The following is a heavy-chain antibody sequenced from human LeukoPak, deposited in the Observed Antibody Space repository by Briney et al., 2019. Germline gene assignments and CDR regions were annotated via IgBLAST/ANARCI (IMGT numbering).Heavy chain of an antibody. CDR2: INTDTGNP. CDR1: GYTFTNYA. J-gene: IGHJ4*02. D-gene: IGHD2-2*01. Sequence: ASVTVSCKASGYTFTNYAINWVRQAPGQGLECMGWINTDTGNPTYAQGFTGRFVFSLDTSISTAYLQISSLKAEDTAVYYCARFAAMADEYWGQGTLVTVSS. V-gene: IGHV7-4-1*02. CDR3: ARFAAMADEY.